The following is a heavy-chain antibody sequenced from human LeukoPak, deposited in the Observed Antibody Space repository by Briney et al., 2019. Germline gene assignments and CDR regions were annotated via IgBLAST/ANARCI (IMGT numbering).Heavy chain of an antibody. V-gene: IGHV1-8*03. Sequence: ASVKASCKASGYTFTSYDINWVRQATGQGLEWMGWMNPNSGNTGYAQKFQGRVTITRNTSISTAYMELSSLRSEDTAVYYCARGYKDIVVVLAASYRYYYYYMDVWGKGTTVTVSS. J-gene: IGHJ6*03. CDR3: ARGYKDIVVVLAASYRYYYYYMDV. CDR1: GYTFTSYD. CDR2: MNPNSGNT. D-gene: IGHD2-2*01.